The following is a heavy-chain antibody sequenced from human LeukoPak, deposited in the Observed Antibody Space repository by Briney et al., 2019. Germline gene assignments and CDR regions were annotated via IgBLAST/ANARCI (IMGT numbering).Heavy chain of an antibody. CDR1: GGSISSSSYY. Sequence: SETLSLTCTVSGGSISSSSYYWGWIRQPPGKGLEWIGYIYYSGSTNYNPSLKSRVTISVDTSKNQFSLKLSSVTAADTAVYYCASGLDSYGYFLDYWGQGTLVTVSS. V-gene: IGHV4-61*05. D-gene: IGHD5-18*01. J-gene: IGHJ4*02. CDR2: IYYSGST. CDR3: ASGLDSYGYFLDY.